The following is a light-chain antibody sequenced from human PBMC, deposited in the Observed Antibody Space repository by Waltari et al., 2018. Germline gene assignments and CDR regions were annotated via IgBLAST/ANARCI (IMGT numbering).Light chain of an antibody. V-gene: IGKV2-28*01. J-gene: IGKJ1*01. CDR3: MQAVQTPWT. CDR2: LGF. Sequence: DVEMTQSPLSLSVTPGEPASISCRSSQSLLYSNGNNYLNWYLQKPGQSPHLLIYLGFNRASGVPDRFSGSGSGTDFTLKISRVEAEDVGVYYCMQAVQTPWTFGQGTKVEIK. CDR1: QSLLYSNGNNY.